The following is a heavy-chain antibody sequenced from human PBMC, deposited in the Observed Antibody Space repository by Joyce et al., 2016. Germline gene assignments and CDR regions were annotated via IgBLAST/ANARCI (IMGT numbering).Heavy chain of an antibody. V-gene: IGHV4-38-2*02. CDR3: ARDGGKFGSTDY. Sequence: QVQLQESGPGLVKPSETLSLTCAVSGYSISSGYYWAWIRQPPGKGLEWIGRVFQSGSTYYKSSFKSRVTISVDKSKNQFSLKLSSVTAADTAVYFCARDGGKFGSTDYWGPGTLVTVSS. CDR2: VFQSGST. J-gene: IGHJ4*02. CDR1: GYSISSGYY. D-gene: IGHD3-3*01.